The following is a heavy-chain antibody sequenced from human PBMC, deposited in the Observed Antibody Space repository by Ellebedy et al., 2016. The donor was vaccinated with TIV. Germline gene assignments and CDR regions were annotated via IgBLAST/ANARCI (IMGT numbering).Heavy chain of an antibody. CDR1: GYSFTSYW. CDR3: ARRYYDILTGPVAFDY. D-gene: IGHD3-9*01. J-gene: IGHJ4*02. CDR2: IYPGDSDT. V-gene: IGHV5-51*01. Sequence: GESLKISCKGSGYSFTSYWIGWVRQMPGKGLEWMGIIYPGDSDTRYSPSFQGQVTISADKSISTAYLQWSSLKASDTAMYYCARRYYDILTGPVAFDYWGQGTLVTVSS.